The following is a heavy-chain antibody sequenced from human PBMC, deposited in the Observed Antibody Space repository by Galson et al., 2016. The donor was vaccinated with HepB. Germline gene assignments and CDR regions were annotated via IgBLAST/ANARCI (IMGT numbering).Heavy chain of an antibody. D-gene: IGHD5-12*01. Sequence: CAISGDSVSSNSATWNWIRQSPSRGLEWLGRTYYRSKWYNDYALSVTSRITINPDTSKNQFSLQLNSVTPEDTAVYYCARVRSGYSGYANPYYYGMDVWGQGTTVTVSS. CDR3: ARVRSGYSGYANPYYYGMDV. J-gene: IGHJ6*02. CDR1: GDSVSSNSAT. CDR2: TYYRSKWYN. V-gene: IGHV6-1*01.